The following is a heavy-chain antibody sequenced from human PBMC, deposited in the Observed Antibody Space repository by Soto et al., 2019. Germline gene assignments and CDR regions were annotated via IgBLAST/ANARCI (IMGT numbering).Heavy chain of an antibody. CDR1: GFTFSSHW. Sequence: LRLSCAASGFTFSSHWMHCVRQAPGEGPVCVSRINGDGSSIRDADSGKGRFTISRDNAKNTLYLQMNSLRAEDTAVSYCAREIIAVRGTLRRFEPWGQGTLVTVS. V-gene: IGHV3-74*01. CDR2: INGDGSSI. J-gene: IGHJ5*02. CDR3: AREIIAVRGTLRRFEP. D-gene: IGHD2-15*01.